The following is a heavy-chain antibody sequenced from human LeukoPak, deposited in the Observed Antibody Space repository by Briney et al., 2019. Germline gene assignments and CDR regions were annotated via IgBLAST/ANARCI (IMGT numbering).Heavy chain of an antibody. D-gene: IGHD6-13*01. CDR3: AKTGYSSSWYSAQAGFDP. CDR2: ISGSGGST. Sequence: PGGTLRLSRAASGFTFSSYGMSWVRQAPGKGLEWVSAISGSGGSTYYADSVKGRFTISRDNSKNTLYLQMNSLRAEDTAVYYCAKTGYSSSWYSAQAGFDPWGQGTLVTVSS. V-gene: IGHV3-23*01. CDR1: GFTFSSYG. J-gene: IGHJ5*02.